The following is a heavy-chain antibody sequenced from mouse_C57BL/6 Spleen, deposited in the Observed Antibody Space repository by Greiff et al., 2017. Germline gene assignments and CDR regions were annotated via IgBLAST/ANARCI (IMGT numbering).Heavy chain of an antibody. CDR1: GFTFSDYY. CDR3: AREVLGRRYFDV. Sequence: DVQLVESEGGLVQPGSSMKLSCTASGFTFSDYYMAWVRQVPEKGLEWVANINYDGSSTYYLDSLKSRFIISRDNAKNILYLQMSSLKSEDTATYYCAREVLGRRYFDVWGTGTTVTVSS. J-gene: IGHJ1*03. V-gene: IGHV5-16*01. D-gene: IGHD4-1*01. CDR2: INYDGSST.